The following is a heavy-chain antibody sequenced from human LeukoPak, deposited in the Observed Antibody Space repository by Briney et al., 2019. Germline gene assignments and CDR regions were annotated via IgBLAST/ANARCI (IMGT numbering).Heavy chain of an antibody. CDR2: ISADGSNK. Sequence: PGGSLRLSCAASGFTFSTYAMHWVRQAPGKGLEWVAVISADGSNKYYADSVKGRFTISRDNSKNTLYLQMNSLRAEDTAVYYCAKRADYGDYYYYYYMDVWGKGTTVTVSS. CDR3: AKRADYGDYYYYYYMDV. CDR1: GFTFSTYA. V-gene: IGHV3-30*04. D-gene: IGHD4-17*01. J-gene: IGHJ6*03.